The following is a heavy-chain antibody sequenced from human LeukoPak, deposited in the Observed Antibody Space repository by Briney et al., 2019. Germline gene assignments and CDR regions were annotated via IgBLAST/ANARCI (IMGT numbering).Heavy chain of an antibody. D-gene: IGHD2-21*02. J-gene: IGHJ4*02. CDR2: IYPGDSDT. V-gene: IGHV5-51*01. Sequence: GESLKISCKGSGYSFTSYWIGWVRQMPGKGLEWMGIIYPGDSDTRYSPSFQGQVTISADKSISTAYLQWSSLKASDTAMYYCAREVDIVVVTAENEFNYFDYWGQGTLVTVSS. CDR3: AREVDIVVVTAENEFNYFDY. CDR1: GYSFTSYW.